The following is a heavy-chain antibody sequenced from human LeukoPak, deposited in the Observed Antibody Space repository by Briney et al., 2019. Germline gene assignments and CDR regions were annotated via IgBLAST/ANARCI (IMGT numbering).Heavy chain of an antibody. CDR2: IWYDGSNR. Sequence: GGSLRLSCAASGFTFSSYNMHWVRQAPGKGLEWVAVIWYDGSNRYYADSVKGRFTISRDNSKNTLYLQMNSLIAEDTAVYYCARVKRIAAARGPAFDIWGQGTMVTVSS. CDR1: GFTFSSYN. CDR3: ARVKRIAAARGPAFDI. D-gene: IGHD6-13*01. J-gene: IGHJ3*02. V-gene: IGHV3-33*01.